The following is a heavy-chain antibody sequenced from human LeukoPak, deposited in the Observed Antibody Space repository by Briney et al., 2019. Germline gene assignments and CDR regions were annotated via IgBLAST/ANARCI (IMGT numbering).Heavy chain of an antibody. CDR2: INWIGGST. J-gene: IGHJ4*02. V-gene: IGHV3-20*04. CDR1: GFTFSSYG. Sequence: PGGSLRLSCAASGFTFSSYGMSWVRQVPGKGLEWVSGINWIGGSTGYGDSVKGRFTISRDNAKNSLYLQMNSLRAEDTAVYYCATDRFGYDSSGYYRLDYWGQGTLVTVSS. CDR3: ATDRFGYDSSGYYRLDY. D-gene: IGHD3-22*01.